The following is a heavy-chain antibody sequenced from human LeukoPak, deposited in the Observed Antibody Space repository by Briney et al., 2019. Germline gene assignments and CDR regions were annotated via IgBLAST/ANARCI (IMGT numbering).Heavy chain of an antibody. Sequence: PGGSLRLFCAASGYTFSSYAMSWVRQAPGKGLEWVSAISGSGGSTYYADSVKGRFTISRDNSKNTLYLQMNSLRAEDTAVYYCATGTFDCHDYWGQGTLVTVSS. D-gene: IGHD3-9*01. J-gene: IGHJ4*02. V-gene: IGHV3-23*01. CDR1: GYTFSSYA. CDR3: ATGTFDCHDY. CDR2: ISGSGGST.